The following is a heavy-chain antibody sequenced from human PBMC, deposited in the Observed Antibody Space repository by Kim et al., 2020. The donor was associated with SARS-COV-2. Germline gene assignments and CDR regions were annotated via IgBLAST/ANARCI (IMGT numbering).Heavy chain of an antibody. D-gene: IGHD6-19*01. CDR2: ILGSGDVT. V-gene: IGHV3-23*01. J-gene: IGHJ4*02. CDR1: GFTFSRYA. CDR3: AKGPSERSGRYLDF. Sequence: GGSLRLSCAASGFTFSRYAMSWVRQAPGKGLEWVSEILGSGDVTLYSDSVKGRFIISRDNSMNTLYLQMSGLRDEDTAVYFCAKGPSERSGRYLDFWGQG.